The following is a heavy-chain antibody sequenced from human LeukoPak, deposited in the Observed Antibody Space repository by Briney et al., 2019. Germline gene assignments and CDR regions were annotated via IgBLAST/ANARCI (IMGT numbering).Heavy chain of an antibody. CDR2: IRRRAYGGAA. CDR1: GFAFDDFA. CDR3: SRNGLVDFDY. Sequence: PGGPLRLSCTTSGFAFDDFAMSWVRQPAGKGLEWVGFIRRRAYGGAAEYAASVKGRFFISRDDSKGIAYLQMNSLKTEDTAVYYCSRNGLVDFDYWGQGSRVIVSP. V-gene: IGHV3-49*04. J-gene: IGHJ4*02.